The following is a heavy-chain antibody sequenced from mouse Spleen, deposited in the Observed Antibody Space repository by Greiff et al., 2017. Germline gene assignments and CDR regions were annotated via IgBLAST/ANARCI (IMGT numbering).Heavy chain of an antibody. D-gene: IGHD1-3*01. V-gene: IGHV1-82*01. J-gene: IGHJ2*01. CDR1: GYAFSSSG. Sequence: QVQLKESGPELVKPGASVKISCKASGYAFSSSGMKWVKQRPGKGLEWIGRIYPGDGDTNYNGKFKGKATLTADKSSSTAYMQLSSLTSEDSAVYFCARSRSGYYVDYWGHGTTLPVSS. CDR2: IYPGDGDT. CDR3: ARSRSGYYVDY.